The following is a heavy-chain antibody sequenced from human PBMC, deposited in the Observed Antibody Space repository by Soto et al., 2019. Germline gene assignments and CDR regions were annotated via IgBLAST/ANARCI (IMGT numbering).Heavy chain of an antibody. J-gene: IGHJ6*02. CDR3: AHKGGRGAGMDV. Sequence: QITLKESGPPLVKPTQTLTLTCTFSGFSFISSGVGVGWIRQPPGRALEWLALIYWDEDKRYSPSLKGRLTITKDTSTNELVLTMTNVDPEDTGTYYCAHKGGRGAGMDVWGQGTTVTVS. V-gene: IGHV2-5*02. CDR2: IYWDEDK. D-gene: IGHD2-15*01. CDR1: GFSFISSGVG.